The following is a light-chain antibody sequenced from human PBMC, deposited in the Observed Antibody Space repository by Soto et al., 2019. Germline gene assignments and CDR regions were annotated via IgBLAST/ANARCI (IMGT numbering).Light chain of an antibody. Sequence: VLTQSPGTLSLSPGERATLSCRASQSVYSSYLAWYQQKPGQAPRLLIYGASTRITGIPDRFSGSGSGTDFTLTISRLEPEDFAVYYCQQYGDSPRTFGGGTKV. CDR3: QQYGDSPRT. CDR2: GAS. CDR1: QSVYSSY. V-gene: IGKV3-20*01. J-gene: IGKJ4*01.